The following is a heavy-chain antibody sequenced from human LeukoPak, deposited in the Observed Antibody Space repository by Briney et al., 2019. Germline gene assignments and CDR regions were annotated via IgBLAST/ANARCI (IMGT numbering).Heavy chain of an antibody. V-gene: IGHV1-2*04. Sequence: ASVKVSCKASGYTFTSYYMHWVRQAPGQGLEWMGWINPNSGGTNYAQKFQGWVTMTRDTSISTAYMELSRLRSDDTAVYYCARGGRTMIVVVSHAFDIWGQGTMVTVSS. D-gene: IGHD3-22*01. CDR3: ARGGRTMIVVVSHAFDI. J-gene: IGHJ3*02. CDR1: GYTFTSYY. CDR2: INPNSGGT.